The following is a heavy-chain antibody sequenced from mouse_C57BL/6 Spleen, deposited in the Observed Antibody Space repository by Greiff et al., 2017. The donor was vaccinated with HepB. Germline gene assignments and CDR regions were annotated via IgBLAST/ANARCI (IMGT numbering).Heavy chain of an antibody. CDR2: ISDGGSYT. V-gene: IGHV5-4*01. D-gene: IGHD1-1*01. Sequence: EVQLQESGGGLVKPGGSLKLSCAASGFTFSSYAMSWVRQTPEKRLEWVATISDGGSYTYYPDNVKGRFTISRDNAKNNLYLQMSHLKSEDTAMYYCARIYYYGSSPDYWGQGTTLTVSS. CDR3: ARIYYYGSSPDY. CDR1: GFTFSSYA. J-gene: IGHJ2*01.